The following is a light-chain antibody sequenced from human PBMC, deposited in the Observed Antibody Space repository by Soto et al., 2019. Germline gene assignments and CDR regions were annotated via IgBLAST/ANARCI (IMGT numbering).Light chain of an antibody. CDR1: QSVLSTSNNKNY. V-gene: IGKV4-1*01. CDR3: QQYYSTFPFT. J-gene: IGKJ3*01. CDR2: WAS. Sequence: DIVMTQSPDSLAVSLGERATINCKSSQSVLSTSNNKNYLGWYQQKPGQPPKLLIYWASIRESGVPDRFSGXXXXXXXXXXXXXLQAEDVAVYYCQQYYSTFPFTFGPGTKVEIK.